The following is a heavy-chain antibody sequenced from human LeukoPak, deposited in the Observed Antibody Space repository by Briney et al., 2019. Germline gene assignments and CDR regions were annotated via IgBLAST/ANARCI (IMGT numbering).Heavy chain of an antibody. D-gene: IGHD3-9*01. Sequence: PGGSLRLSCAASGFTFSSYGMHWVRQAPGKGLEWVAVIWNDGSHKYYADSVKGRFTISKDNSKNTLYLQMNSLRAEETAVYYCAGEQTYYDILTGYYTGYYYYGMDVWGQGTTVTVS. CDR3: AGEQTYYDILTGYYTGYYYYGMDV. CDR1: GFTFSSYG. CDR2: IWNDGSHK. J-gene: IGHJ6*02. V-gene: IGHV3-33*01.